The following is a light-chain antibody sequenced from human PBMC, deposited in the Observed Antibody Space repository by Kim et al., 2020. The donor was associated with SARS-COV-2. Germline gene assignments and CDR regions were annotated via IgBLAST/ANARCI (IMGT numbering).Light chain of an antibody. CDR3: SAWDRSLTAWV. CDR2: RNN. CDR1: TNNVGDEG. Sequence: RQTATLTCTGNTNNVGDEGTAWRQQHQGHPPKLLSYRNNDRPSGISERFSASRSGNTASLTITGLQLEDEADYYCSAWDRSLTAWVFGGGTQLTVL. V-gene: IGLV10-54*04. J-gene: IGLJ2*01.